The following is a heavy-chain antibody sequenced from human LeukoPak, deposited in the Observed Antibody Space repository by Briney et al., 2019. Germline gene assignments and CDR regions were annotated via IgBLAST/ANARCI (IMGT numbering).Heavy chain of an antibody. CDR1: GFTVSSYW. D-gene: IGHD3-3*01. V-gene: IGHV3-7*01. CDR2: IKQDGSEK. CDR3: ARGSYDFWSGYLYYFDY. J-gene: IGHJ4*02. Sequence: GGSLRLSCAASGFTVSSYWMSWVRQAPGKGLEWVANIKQDGSEKYYVDSVKGRFTISRDNAKNSLYLQMNSLRAEDTAVYYCARGSYDFWSGYLYYFDYWGQGTLVTVSS.